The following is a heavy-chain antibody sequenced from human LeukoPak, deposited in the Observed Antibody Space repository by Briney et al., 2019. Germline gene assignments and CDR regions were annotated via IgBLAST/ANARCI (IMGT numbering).Heavy chain of an antibody. J-gene: IGHJ6*03. CDR3: ARGHGYDFWSGPVPFYYYYYMDV. CDR1: GGTFSSYA. D-gene: IGHD3-3*01. Sequence: SVKVSCKASGGTFSSYAISWVRQAPGQGLEWMGRIIPIFGTANYAQEFKGRVTITTEESTSTDYMELSSLRSDDTAVYYCARGHGYDFWSGPVPFYYYYYMDVWGKGTTVTVSS. CDR2: IIPIFGTA. V-gene: IGHV1-69*05.